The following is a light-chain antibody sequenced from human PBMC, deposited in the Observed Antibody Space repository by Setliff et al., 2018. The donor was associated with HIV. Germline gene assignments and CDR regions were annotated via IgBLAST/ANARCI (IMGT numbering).Light chain of an antibody. CDR2: EGT. CDR3: SSYTSDNTWV. V-gene: IGLV2-18*02. Sequence: QSALAQPPSVSGSPGQSVTISCTGTSSDVGSYNRVSWYRQPPGTAPQVMIYEGTKRPSGVPDRLSGSKSGNTASLTISGLLAEDEADYYCSSYTSDNTWVFGGGTKVTV. CDR1: SSDVGSYNR. J-gene: IGLJ3*02.